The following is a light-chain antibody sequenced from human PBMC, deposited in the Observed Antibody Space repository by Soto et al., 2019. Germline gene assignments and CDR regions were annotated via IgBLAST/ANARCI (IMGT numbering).Light chain of an antibody. CDR1: SSDVGGYNY. V-gene: IGLV2-14*01. J-gene: IGLJ1*01. CDR2: EVS. CDR3: NSYGSTSTRYV. Sequence: QSALTQPASVSGSPGQSITISCTGTSSDVGGYNYVSWYQQHPGKAPKLMIYEVSNRLSGVSNRFSGSKSGNTASLTISGLQAEDEADYFCNSYGSTSTRYVFGTGTKLTVL.